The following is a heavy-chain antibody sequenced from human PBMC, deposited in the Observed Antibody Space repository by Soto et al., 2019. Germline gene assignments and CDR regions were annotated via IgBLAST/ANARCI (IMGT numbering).Heavy chain of an antibody. CDR3: ARDFSCSGGSCYSAWVYGMDV. J-gene: IGHJ6*02. Sequence: GGSLRLSCAASGFTFSSYGMHWVRQAPGKGLEWVAVIWYDGSNKYYADSVKGRFTISRDNSKNTLYLQMNSLRAEDTAVYYCARDFSCSGGSCYSAWVYGMDVWGQGTTVTVSS. CDR2: IWYDGSNK. D-gene: IGHD2-15*01. V-gene: IGHV3-33*01. CDR1: GFTFSSYG.